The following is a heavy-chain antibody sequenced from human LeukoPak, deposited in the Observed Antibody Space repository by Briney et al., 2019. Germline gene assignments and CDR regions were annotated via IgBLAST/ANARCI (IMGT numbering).Heavy chain of an antibody. CDR1: GYTFTSYG. CDR3: ARVAAAGFHHNWFDP. CDR2: ISAYNGNT. V-gene: IGHV1-18*01. D-gene: IGHD6-13*01. Sequence: ASVKASCKASGYTFTSYGISWVRQAPGQGLEWMGWISAYNGNTNYAQKLQGRVTMTTGTSTSTAYMELRSLRSDDTAVYYCARVAAAGFHHNWFDPWGQGTLVTVSS. J-gene: IGHJ5*02.